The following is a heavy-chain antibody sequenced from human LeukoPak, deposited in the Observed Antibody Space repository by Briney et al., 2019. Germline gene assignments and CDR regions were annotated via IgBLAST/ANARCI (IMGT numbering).Heavy chain of an antibody. CDR2: IIPILGIA. V-gene: IGHV1-69*04. CDR3: ARGPGSYNYAAY. J-gene: IGHJ4*02. Sequence: SVKVSCKASGGTFSSYAISWVRQAPGQGLEWMGRIIPILGIANYAQKFQGRVTITADKSTSTAYMELSSLGSEDTAVYYCARGPGSYNYAAYWGQGTLVTVSS. CDR1: GGTFSSYA. D-gene: IGHD3-10*01.